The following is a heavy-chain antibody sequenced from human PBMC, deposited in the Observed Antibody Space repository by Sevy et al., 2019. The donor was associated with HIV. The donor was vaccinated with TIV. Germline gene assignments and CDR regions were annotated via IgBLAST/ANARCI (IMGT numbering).Heavy chain of an antibody. V-gene: IGHV3-21*01. CDR1: GFTFSSYS. Sequence: GGSLRLSCAASGFTFSSYSMNWVRQAPGKGLEWVSSISSSSSYIYYADSVKGRFTISRDNAKNSLYLQMNILRAEDTAVYYCARSLDILTGYYPFDYWGQGTLVTVSS. CDR3: ARSLDILTGYYPFDY. J-gene: IGHJ4*02. D-gene: IGHD3-9*01. CDR2: ISSSSSYI.